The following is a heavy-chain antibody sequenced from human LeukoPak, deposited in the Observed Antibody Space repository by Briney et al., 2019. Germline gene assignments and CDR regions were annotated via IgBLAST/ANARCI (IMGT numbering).Heavy chain of an antibody. CDR2: ISSSSTYI. D-gene: IGHD5-12*01. CDR3: ARDNSGSDPEHWAR. J-gene: IGHJ4*02. CDR1: GFTFSTYS. V-gene: IGHV3-21*04. Sequence: PGGSLRLSCAASGFTFSTYSLNWVRQAPEKGLEWVSSISSSSTYIYYADSVKGRFTISRDNAKNSLYLQMNSLRAEDTAVYYCARDNSGSDPEHWARWGQGTLVIVSS.